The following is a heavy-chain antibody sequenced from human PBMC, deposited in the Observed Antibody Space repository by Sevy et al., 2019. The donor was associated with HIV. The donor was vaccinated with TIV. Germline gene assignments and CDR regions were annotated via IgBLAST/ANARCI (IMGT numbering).Heavy chain of an antibody. Sequence: GGSLRLSCAASGFTFSNYAIHWVRQAPGKGLEWVAVVSYDGSKKYYADSVKGRFTISRDNSKNTLYLQMNSLRVEDTAVYYCARDSSTTWINYFFDFWGQGTLVTVSS. V-gene: IGHV3-30*01. CDR3: ARDSSTTWINYFFDF. CDR2: VSYDGSKK. D-gene: IGHD2-2*01. CDR1: GFTFSNYA. J-gene: IGHJ4*02.